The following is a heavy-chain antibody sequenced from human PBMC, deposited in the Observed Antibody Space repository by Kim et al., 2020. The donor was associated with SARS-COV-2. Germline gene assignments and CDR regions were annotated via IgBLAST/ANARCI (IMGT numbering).Heavy chain of an antibody. CDR2: ISSSSSYI. CDR1: GFTFSSYS. J-gene: IGHJ4*02. CDR3: AREGGTFTFGGVIASS. D-gene: IGHD3-16*02. Sequence: GGSLRLSCAASGFTFSSYSMNWVRQAPGKGLEWVSSISSSSSYIYYADSVKGRFTIYRDNAKNSLYLQMNSLRAEDTAVYYCAREGGTFTFGGVIASSRGQGTLVTVSS. V-gene: IGHV3-21*01.